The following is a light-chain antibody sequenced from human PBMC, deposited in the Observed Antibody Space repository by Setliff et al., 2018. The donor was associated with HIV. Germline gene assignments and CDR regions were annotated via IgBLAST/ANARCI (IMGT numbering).Light chain of an antibody. J-gene: IGLJ1*01. CDR2: EIT. V-gene: IGLV2-8*01. CDR3: SSYTSSTPLYV. CDR1: SRDIGGYNY. Sequence: QSVLTQPPSASGSPGQSVTISCTGTSRDIGGYNYVSWYQQHPGKAPKLLIYEITKRPSGVPDRFSGSKSGNTASLTVSGLQAADEADYYCSSYTSSTPLYVFGTGTKVTVL.